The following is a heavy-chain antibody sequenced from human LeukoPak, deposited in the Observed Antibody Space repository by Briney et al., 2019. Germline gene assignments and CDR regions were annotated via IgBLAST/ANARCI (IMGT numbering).Heavy chain of an antibody. V-gene: IGHV3-11*01. J-gene: IGHJ4*02. CDR3: ARERYDYLTGNRGFDY. Sequence: PGGSLRLSCAASGFIFSDHYMSWFRQAPGEGLEGVSFINLSGDTKDYEDSVKGRFTISRDNAKNSLYLQMSSLRAGDTAVYYCARERYDYLTGNRGFDYWGPGTLVTVSS. D-gene: IGHD3/OR15-3a*01. CDR1: GFIFSDHY. CDR2: INLSGDTK.